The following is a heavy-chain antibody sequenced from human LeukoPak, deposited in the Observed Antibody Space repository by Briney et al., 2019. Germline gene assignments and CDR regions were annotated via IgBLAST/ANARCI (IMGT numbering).Heavy chain of an antibody. CDR2: IYYSGST. J-gene: IGHJ4*02. V-gene: IGHV4-59*12. D-gene: IGHD6-13*01. Sequence: SETLSLTCTVSGDSISSYYWSWIRQPPGKGLEWIGNIYYSGSTNYNPSLKSRVTISLDTSKNQFSLKLSSVTAADTAVYYCARGKPGIAALRARGYFDYWGQGTLVTVSS. CDR1: GDSISSYY. CDR3: ARGKPGIAALRARGYFDY.